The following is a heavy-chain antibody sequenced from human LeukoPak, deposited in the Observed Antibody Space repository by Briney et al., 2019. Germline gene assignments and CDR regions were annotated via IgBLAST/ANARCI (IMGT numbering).Heavy chain of an antibody. J-gene: IGHJ5*02. CDR2: ISSSSSSTI. CDR1: GFTFSSYS. D-gene: IGHD6-19*01. CDR3: ARDSSGWSNGWFDP. Sequence: PGGSLRLSCAASGFTFSSYSMNWVRQAPGKGLEWVSYISSSSSSTIFYADSVKGRFTISRDNAKNSLYLQMNSLRAEDTAVYYCARDSSGWSNGWFDPWGQGTLVTVSS. V-gene: IGHV3-48*01.